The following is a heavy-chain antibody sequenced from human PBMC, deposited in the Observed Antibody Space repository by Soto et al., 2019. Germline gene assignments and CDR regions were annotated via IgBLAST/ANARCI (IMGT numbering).Heavy chain of an antibody. D-gene: IGHD2-15*01. Sequence: QVQLVQSGAEVKKPGSSVKVSCKASGGTFSSYAISWVRQAPGQGLEWMGGITPIFGTANYAQKFQGRVTITADESTSTAYMELSSLRSEDTAVYYCARVGCSGGSCYSYHAFDIWGQGTMVTVSS. CDR1: GGTFSSYA. J-gene: IGHJ3*02. V-gene: IGHV1-69*01. CDR3: ARVGCSGGSCYSYHAFDI. CDR2: ITPIFGTA.